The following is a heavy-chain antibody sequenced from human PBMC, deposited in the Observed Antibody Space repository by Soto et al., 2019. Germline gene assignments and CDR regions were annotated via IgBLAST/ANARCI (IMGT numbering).Heavy chain of an antibody. CDR3: AKQLSGTDYYYGMAV. D-gene: IGHD3-10*01. J-gene: IGHJ6*02. V-gene: IGHV3-30*18. Sequence: PGGSLRLSCAASGFTFSSYGMHWVRQAPGKGLEWVAVISYDGSNKYYADSVKGRFTISRDNSKNTLYLQMNSLRAEDTAVYYCAKQLSGTDYYYGMAVWGQGTTVTVSS. CDR1: GFTFSSYG. CDR2: ISYDGSNK.